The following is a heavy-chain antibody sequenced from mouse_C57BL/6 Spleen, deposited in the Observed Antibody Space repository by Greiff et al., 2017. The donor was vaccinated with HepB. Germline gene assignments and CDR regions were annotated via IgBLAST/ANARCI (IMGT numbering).Heavy chain of an antibody. J-gene: IGHJ4*01. V-gene: IGHV1-82*01. CDR2: IYPGDGDT. Sequence: VQLQQSGPELVKPGASVKISCKASGYAFSSSWMNWVKQGPGQGLEWIGRIYPGDGDTNYNGKFKGKAKLTADKSSSTVYMQRSSLTSEDSAVYFWARGADLIGAMDYWGQGTSVTVSS. D-gene: IGHD3-1*01. CDR1: GYAFSSSW. CDR3: ARGADLIGAMDY.